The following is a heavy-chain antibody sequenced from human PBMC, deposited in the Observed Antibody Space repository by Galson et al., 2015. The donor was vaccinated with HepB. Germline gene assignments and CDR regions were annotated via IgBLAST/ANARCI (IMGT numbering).Heavy chain of an antibody. CDR1: GFTFSSYA. D-gene: IGHD2-2*01. J-gene: IGHJ5*02. CDR2: ISASAANT. Sequence: SLRISCAASGFTFSSYALSWVRQAPGTGLEWVSEISASAANTYYADSVKGRFTMSRDNSKNTVSMQMNSLRADDTAVYYCVKGRKTCSSTSCHLTWFDPWGQGTLVTVSS. V-gene: IGHV3-23*01. CDR3: VKGRKTCSSTSCHLTWFDP.